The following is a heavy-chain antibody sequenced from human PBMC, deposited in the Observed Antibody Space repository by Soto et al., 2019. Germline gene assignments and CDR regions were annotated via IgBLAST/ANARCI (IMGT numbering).Heavy chain of an antibody. D-gene: IGHD6-6*01. CDR1: GGTFSSYA. CDR2: IIPIFGTA. Sequence: QVQLVQSGAEVKKPGSSVKVSCKASGGTFSSYAISWVRQAPGQGLEWMGGIIPIFGTANYAQKFQGRVTITADESTSTAYMELRRLRSEDTAVYYCASREYSSSSYYYYGMDVWGQGTTVTVSS. V-gene: IGHV1-69*12. J-gene: IGHJ6*02. CDR3: ASREYSSSSYYYYGMDV.